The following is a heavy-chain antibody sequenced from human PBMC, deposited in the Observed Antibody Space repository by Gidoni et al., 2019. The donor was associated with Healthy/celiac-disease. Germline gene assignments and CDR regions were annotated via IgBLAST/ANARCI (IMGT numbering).Heavy chain of an antibody. CDR1: GYTFTSYA. D-gene: IGHD2-21*02. V-gene: IGHV1-3*01. CDR3: ARDHIVVVTATITRWFDP. J-gene: IGHJ5*02. CDR2: INAGNGNT. Sequence: QVQLVQSGAEVKKPGASVKVSCKASGYTFTSYAMHWVRQAPGQRLEWMGWINAGNGNTKYSQKFQGRVTITRDTSASTAYMELSSLRSEDTAVYYCARDHIVVVTATITRWFDPWGQGTLVTVSS.